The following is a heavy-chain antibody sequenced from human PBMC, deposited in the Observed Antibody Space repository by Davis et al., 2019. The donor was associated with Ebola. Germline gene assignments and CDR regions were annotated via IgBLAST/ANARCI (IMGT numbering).Heavy chain of an antibody. V-gene: IGHV4-30-4*01. CDR2: IYYRGTT. CDR3: ARVKVIRGVLVFDY. J-gene: IGHJ4*02. CDR1: GGSINGGGFY. Sequence: SETLSLTCSLSGGSINGGGFYWSWIRQSPGKGLEWIGYIYYRGTTYYNPSLKSRLTISVDTSKNQFFLKLSSVTAADTAVYYCARVKVIRGVLVFDYWGQGTLVTVSS. D-gene: IGHD3-10*01.